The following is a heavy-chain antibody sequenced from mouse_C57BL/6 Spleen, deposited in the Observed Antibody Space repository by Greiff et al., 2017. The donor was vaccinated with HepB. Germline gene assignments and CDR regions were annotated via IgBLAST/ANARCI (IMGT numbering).Heavy chain of an antibody. CDR1: GFSLTSYG. J-gene: IGHJ4*01. D-gene: IGHD1-1*01. V-gene: IGHV2-5*01. Sequence: QVQLKESGPGLVQPSQSLSITCTVSGFSLTSYGVHWVRQSPGKGLEWLGVIWRGGSTDYNAAFMSRLSITKDNSKSQVFFKMNSLQADDTAIYYCAKGDYGSSYYAMDYWGQGTSVTVSS. CDR2: IWRGGST. CDR3: AKGDYGSSYYAMDY.